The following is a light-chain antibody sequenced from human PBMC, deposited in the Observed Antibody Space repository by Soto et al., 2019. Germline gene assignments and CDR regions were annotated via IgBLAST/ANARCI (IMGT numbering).Light chain of an antibody. V-gene: IGLV2-8*01. CDR1: SSDIGGYNY. CDR2: EVN. J-gene: IGLJ2*01. CDR3: SSYAGSNNPVV. Sequence: QSALTQPPSASGSPGQSVTISCTGTSSDIGGYNYVSWYQQHPGKAPKLMIYEVNKRPSGVPDRFSGSKSDNTASLTVSGLQAEDEADFYCSSYAGSNNPVVFGGVPKLTVL.